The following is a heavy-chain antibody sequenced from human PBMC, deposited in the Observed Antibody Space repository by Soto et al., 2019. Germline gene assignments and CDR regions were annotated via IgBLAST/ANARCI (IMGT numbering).Heavy chain of an antibody. Sequence: QVQLVQSGAEVKKPGASVKVSCKAAGYTLSSYYTHWVRQASGQGLEWMGIINPSGGSTSYAQNFQGRVTMTRDTSTSTVYMELSSLRSEDTAVYYCAAEGLGSGIGAFDLWGQGTVVTVSS. J-gene: IGHJ3*01. CDR2: INPSGGST. V-gene: IGHV1-46*01. D-gene: IGHD3-10*01. CDR3: AAEGLGSGIGAFDL. CDR1: GYTLSSYY.